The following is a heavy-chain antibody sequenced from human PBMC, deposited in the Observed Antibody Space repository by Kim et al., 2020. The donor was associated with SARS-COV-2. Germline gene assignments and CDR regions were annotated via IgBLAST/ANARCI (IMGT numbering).Heavy chain of an antibody. D-gene: IGHD4-4*01. J-gene: IGHJ4*02. CDR2: T. V-gene: IGHV3-23*01. CDR3: AKGFVTVDTRY. Sequence: TNPAEPVKGRFTSSRDNSTNTLELQMKSLRAEDTAGYYCAKGFVTVDTRYWGQGTLVTVSS.